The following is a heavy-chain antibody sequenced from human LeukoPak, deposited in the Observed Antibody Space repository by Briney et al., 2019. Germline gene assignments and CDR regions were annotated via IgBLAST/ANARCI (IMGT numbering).Heavy chain of an antibody. Sequence: SETLSLTCTVSGGSITSTNYYWGWIRQPPGKGLDWIGSFYYSGGTYYNPSLKSRVTISVDTSKNHFSLKLSSVTAADTAVYYCARLAIPASIESWFDPWGQGTLVTVSS. V-gene: IGHV4-39*02. CDR1: GGSITSTNYY. J-gene: IGHJ5*02. CDR3: ARLAIPASIESWFDP. D-gene: IGHD2-2*02. CDR2: FYYSGGT.